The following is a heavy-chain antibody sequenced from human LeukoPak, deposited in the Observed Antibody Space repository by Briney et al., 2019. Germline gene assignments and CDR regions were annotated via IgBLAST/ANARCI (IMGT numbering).Heavy chain of an antibody. CDR1: GYTFTGYY. D-gene: IGHD1-26*01. Sequence: ASVKVSCKASGYTFTGYYMHWVRQAPGQGLEWMGRINPNSGGTNYAQKFQGRVTMTRDTSISTAYMELSRLRSDDTAVYHCARAALNSGSSSFDYWGQGTLVTVSS. V-gene: IGHV1-2*06. CDR2: INPNSGGT. CDR3: ARAALNSGSSSFDY. J-gene: IGHJ4*02.